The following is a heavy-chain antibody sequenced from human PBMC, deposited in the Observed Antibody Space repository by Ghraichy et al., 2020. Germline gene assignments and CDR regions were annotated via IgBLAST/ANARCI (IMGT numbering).Heavy chain of an antibody. CDR1: GFTFSSYG. D-gene: IGHD1-26*01. CDR3: ARDGTGWELTAVDY. Sequence: LSLTCAASGFTFSSYGMHWVRQAPGKGLEWVAVIWYDGSNKYYADSVKGRFTISRDNSKNTLYLQMNSLRAEDTAVYYCARDGTGWELTAVDYWGQGTLVTVSS. V-gene: IGHV3-33*01. CDR2: IWYDGSNK. J-gene: IGHJ4*02.